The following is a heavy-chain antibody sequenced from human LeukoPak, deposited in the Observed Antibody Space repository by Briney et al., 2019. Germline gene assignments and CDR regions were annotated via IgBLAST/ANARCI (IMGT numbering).Heavy chain of an antibody. CDR3: ARGPTYYYDSSGYSFFFQH. CDR1: GGSFSGYY. D-gene: IGHD3-22*01. Sequence: PSETLSLTRAVSGGSFSGYYWSWIRQPPGKGLEWIGEINHSGSTNYNPSLKSRVTISVDTSKNQFSLKLSSVTAADTAVYYCARGPTYYYDSSGYSFFFQHWGQGTLVTVSS. V-gene: IGHV4-34*01. J-gene: IGHJ1*01. CDR2: INHSGST.